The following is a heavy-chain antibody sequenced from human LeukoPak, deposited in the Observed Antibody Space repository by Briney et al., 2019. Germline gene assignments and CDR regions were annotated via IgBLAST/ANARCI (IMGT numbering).Heavy chain of an antibody. V-gene: IGHV4-34*01. CDR3: ARGRPKRVLRDIVVVVAARYYFDY. CDR1: GGSFSGYY. D-gene: IGHD2-15*01. J-gene: IGHJ4*02. Sequence: KSSETLSLTCAVYGGSFSGYYWSWIRQPPGKGLEWIGEINHRGSTNDNPSLKSRVTIPVDTSKNQFSLKLSSVTAADTAVYYCARGRPKRVLRDIVVVVAARYYFDYWGQGTLVTVPS. CDR2: INHRGST.